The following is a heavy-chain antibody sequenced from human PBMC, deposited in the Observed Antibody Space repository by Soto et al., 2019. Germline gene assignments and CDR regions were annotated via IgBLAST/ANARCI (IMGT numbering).Heavy chain of an antibody. CDR2: INPTTTST. J-gene: IGHJ1*01. CDR3: TRTLTPDPAEYFQH. CDR1: EYTISTYL. D-gene: IGHD3-16*01. V-gene: IGHV1-46*03. Sequence: VKLSCKAFEYTISTYLLHCLRMKPEQGLEWMGIINPTTTSTSDAQKFQGRVTMSRDTSTSTVYMELSSLRSEDTAMFFCTRTLTPDPAEYFQHWGQGTLVPVSS.